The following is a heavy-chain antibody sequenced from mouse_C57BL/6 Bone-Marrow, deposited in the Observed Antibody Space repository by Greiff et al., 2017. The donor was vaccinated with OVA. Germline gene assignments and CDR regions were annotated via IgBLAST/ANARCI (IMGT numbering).Heavy chain of an antibody. CDR3: ERVCREWFAY. CDR1: GYTFTSYT. Sequence: VQLQESGAELARPGASVKMSCKASGYTFTSYTMHWVKQRPGQGLEWIGYINPSSGYTKYNQKFKDKATLTADKSSSTAYMQLSSLTSEDSAVYYCERVCREWFAYGGQGTLVTVSA. CDR2: INPSSGYT. J-gene: IGHJ3*01. V-gene: IGHV1-4*01.